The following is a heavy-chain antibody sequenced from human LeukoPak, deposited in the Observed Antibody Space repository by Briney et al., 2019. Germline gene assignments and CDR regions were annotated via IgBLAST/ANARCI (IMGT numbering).Heavy chain of an antibody. CDR3: ARGLYYGSGSYYRAPFDY. Sequence: SETLSLTCTVSGGSISSSSYYWGWIRQPPGKGLEWIGSIYYSGSTYYNPSLKSRVTISVDTSKNQFSLKLSSVTAADTAVYYCARGLYYGSGSYYRAPFDYWGQGTLVTVSS. V-gene: IGHV4-39*07. CDR1: GGSISSSSYY. J-gene: IGHJ4*02. CDR2: IYYSGST. D-gene: IGHD3-10*01.